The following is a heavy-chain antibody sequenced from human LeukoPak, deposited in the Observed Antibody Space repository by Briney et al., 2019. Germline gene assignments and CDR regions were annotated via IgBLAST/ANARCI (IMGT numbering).Heavy chain of an antibody. Sequence: GRSLRLSCAASGFTFSSYAMHWVRQAPGKGLEWVAFISYAGSNKYYADSVKGRFTISRDNSKNTLYLQMNSLRAEDTALYYCARRMLGVIVAFDYWGQGTLVTVSS. V-gene: IGHV3-30-3*01. J-gene: IGHJ4*02. CDR3: ARRMLGVIVAFDY. CDR1: GFTFSSYA. D-gene: IGHD5-12*01. CDR2: ISYAGSNK.